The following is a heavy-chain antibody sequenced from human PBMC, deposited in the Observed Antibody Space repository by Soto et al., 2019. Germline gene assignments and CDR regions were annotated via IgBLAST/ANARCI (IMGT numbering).Heavy chain of an antibody. Sequence: ASVKVSCKASGYTFTGYYMHWVRQAPGQGLEWMGWINPNSGGTNYAQKFQGWVTMTRDTSISTAYMELSRLRSDDTAVYYCARDRGLVLRFLEPGPFDPWGQGTLVTVSS. J-gene: IGHJ5*02. CDR1: GYTFTGYY. V-gene: IGHV1-2*04. D-gene: IGHD3-3*01. CDR2: INPNSGGT. CDR3: ARDRGLVLRFLEPGPFDP.